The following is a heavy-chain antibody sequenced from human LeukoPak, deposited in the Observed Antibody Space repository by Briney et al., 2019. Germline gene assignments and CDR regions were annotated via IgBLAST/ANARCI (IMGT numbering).Heavy chain of an antibody. Sequence: GESLRLSCAASGFTFNRYNMNWVRRAPGKGLEWVSSISTSSSYIYYADSVRGRFTISRDNAKNSLYLQMNSLRAEDTAVYYCARDLGYSSGPNYWGQGTRVTVSS. CDR3: ARDLGYSSGPNY. CDR2: ISTSSSYI. CDR1: GFTFNRYN. D-gene: IGHD6-19*01. J-gene: IGHJ4*02. V-gene: IGHV3-21*01.